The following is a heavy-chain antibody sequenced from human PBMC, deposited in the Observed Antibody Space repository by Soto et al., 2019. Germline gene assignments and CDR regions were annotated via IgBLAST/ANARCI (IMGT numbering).Heavy chain of an antibody. CDR1: GYMFNHYG. D-gene: IGHD5-18*01. CDR3: ARDWDTVMVRPVVHSDY. V-gene: IGHV1-18*01. Sequence: QVQLVQSGAEVKKPGASVKVSCKASGYMFNHYGISWVRQAPGQGPEWMGWISIYTGNTNYAQKLQGRVTMTTDTSTSTAYMELRSLRSDDTAVYYCARDWDTVMVRPVVHSDYWGQGTLVTVSS. J-gene: IGHJ4*02. CDR2: ISIYTGNT.